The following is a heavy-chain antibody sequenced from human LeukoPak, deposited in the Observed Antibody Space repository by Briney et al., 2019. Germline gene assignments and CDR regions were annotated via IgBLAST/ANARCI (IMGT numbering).Heavy chain of an antibody. CDR1: GFAVFSNY. CDR2: IYSDGDT. Sequence: GGSLRLSCAASGFAVFSNYMNWVRQAPGKGLEWVSDIYSDGDTSYADSVKGRFTISRDISKNTLYLQMNSLRAEDTAVYYCATPSGGYWGQGTLVTVSS. CDR3: ATPSGGY. V-gene: IGHV3-66*01. J-gene: IGHJ4*02. D-gene: IGHD6-25*01.